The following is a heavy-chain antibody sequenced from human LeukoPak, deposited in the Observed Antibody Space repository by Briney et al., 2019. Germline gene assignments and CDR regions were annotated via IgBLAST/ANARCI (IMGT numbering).Heavy chain of an antibody. J-gene: IGHJ4*02. CDR3: AKDLMVRGVGGSYFDY. D-gene: IGHD3-10*01. CDR2: ISSSSSYI. CDR1: GFTFSSYS. Sequence: PGGSLRLSCAASGFTFSSYSMNWVRQAPGKGLEWVSSISSSSSYIYYADSVKGRFTISRDNAKNSLYLQMNSLRAEDTAVYYCAKDLMVRGVGGSYFDYWGQGTLVTVSS. V-gene: IGHV3-21*04.